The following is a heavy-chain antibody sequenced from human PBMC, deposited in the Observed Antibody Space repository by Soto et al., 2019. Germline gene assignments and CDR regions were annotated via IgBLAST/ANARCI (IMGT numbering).Heavy chain of an antibody. CDR2: IYYSGST. D-gene: IGHD3-9*01. CDR1: GGSISSYY. J-gene: IGHJ6*02. Sequence: PSETLSLTCTVSGGSISSYYWSWIRQPPGKGLEWIGYIYYSGSTNYNPSLKSRVTISVDTSKNQFSLKLSSVTAADTAVYYCARVNDLTGLDYYYYYGMDVWGQGTTVTVSS. CDR3: ARVNDLTGLDYYYYYGMDV. V-gene: IGHV4-59*01.